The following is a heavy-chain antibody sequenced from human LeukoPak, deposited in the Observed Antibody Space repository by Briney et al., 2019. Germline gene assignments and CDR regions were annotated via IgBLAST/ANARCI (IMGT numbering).Heavy chain of an antibody. CDR3: ARRWGPLCSSASCYWRDWYFDL. CDR2: IIPIFGTA. CDR1: GGTFSSYA. D-gene: IGHD2-2*01. J-gene: IGHJ2*01. V-gene: IGHV1-69*06. Sequence: ASVKVSCKASGGTFSSYAISWVRQAPGQGLEWMGGIIPIFGTANYAQKFQGRVTITADKSTSTAYMELSSLRSEDTAVYYCARRWGPLCSSASCYWRDWYFDLWGRGTLVTVSS.